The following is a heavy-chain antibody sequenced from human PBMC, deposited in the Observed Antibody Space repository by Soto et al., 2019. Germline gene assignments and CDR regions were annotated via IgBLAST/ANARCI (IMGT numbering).Heavy chain of an antibody. V-gene: IGHV1-69*01. J-gene: IGHJ6*02. CDR1: GGTFNRYT. D-gene: IGHD1-1*01. CDR2: IIPIFGTA. Sequence: VQLVQSGAEVKKPGSSVKLSCKASGGTFNRYTISWVRQAPGQGLEWMGGIIPIFGTANYAQKFQGRVAIIADESTSAAYIELRSLRSEDTAVYYCELWGFRDGNNSKYNYSGMDVWGQGTTVTVSS. CDR3: ELWGFRDGNNSKYNYSGMDV.